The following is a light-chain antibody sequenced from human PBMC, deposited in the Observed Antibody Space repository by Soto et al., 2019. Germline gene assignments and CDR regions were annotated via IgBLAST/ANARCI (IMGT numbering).Light chain of an antibody. CDR3: QSYDSSLIV. J-gene: IGLJ3*02. CDR2: GYI. Sequence: QSVLTQPPSVSGAPGQRVTISCTGSNSNIGAGYDLHWYQQLPGAAPKLLIFGYINRPSGVPDRFSGSRSGTSASLAITALQAEDEADYYCQSYDSSLIVFGGGTKVTVL. CDR1: NSNIGAGYD. V-gene: IGLV1-40*01.